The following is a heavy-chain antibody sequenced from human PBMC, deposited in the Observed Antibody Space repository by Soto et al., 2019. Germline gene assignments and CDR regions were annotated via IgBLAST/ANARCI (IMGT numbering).Heavy chain of an antibody. CDR1: GFSFGSSW. Sequence: EVQLVESGGDLVQPGGSLRLSCAASGFSFGSSWMTWVRQAPGKGLEWVANIKKDGSKSNYLDSVRGRFTVSRDNAKNSLYLEMNSLRAEDKALYYCARDVSPGSSSLYLDAFDIWGQGTMVTVSS. J-gene: IGHJ3*02. CDR2: IKKDGSKS. V-gene: IGHV3-7*05. CDR3: ARDVSPGSSSLYLDAFDI. D-gene: IGHD6-13*01.